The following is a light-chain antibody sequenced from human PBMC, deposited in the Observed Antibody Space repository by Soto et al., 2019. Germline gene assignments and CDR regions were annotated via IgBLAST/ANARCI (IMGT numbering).Light chain of an antibody. CDR1: SSDVGGYNY. CDR2: DVS. J-gene: IGLJ2*01. V-gene: IGLV2-11*01. Sequence: ALTQPRSVSGSPGQSVTISCTGTSSDVGGYNYVSWYQQHPGKAPKLMIYDVSKRPSGVPDRFSGSKSGNTASLTISGLQAEDEADYYCCSYAGSYTLVVFGGGTKLTVL. CDR3: CSYAGSYTLVV.